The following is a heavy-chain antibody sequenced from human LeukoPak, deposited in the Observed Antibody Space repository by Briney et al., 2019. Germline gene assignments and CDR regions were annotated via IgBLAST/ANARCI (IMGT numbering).Heavy chain of an antibody. J-gene: IGHJ4*02. CDR2: INPNRGGT. D-gene: IGHD4-17*01. CDR1: GYTFTAYQ. CDR3: ARGRGMTTVTYFDY. V-gene: IGHV1-2*02. Sequence: ASVKVSCKASGYTFTAYQMHWVRQAPGQGLERMGWINPNRGGTNCPQKLQGRVTMTRDTSISTAYLEVSSLTSDDTAVYFCARGRGMTTVTYFDYWGQGILVTVSS.